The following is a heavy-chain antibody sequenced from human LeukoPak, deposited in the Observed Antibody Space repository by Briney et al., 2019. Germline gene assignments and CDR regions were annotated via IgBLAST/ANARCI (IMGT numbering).Heavy chain of an antibody. D-gene: IGHD2-21*02. CDR3: ARRVAVTARYYFDY. V-gene: IGHV4-59*08. CDR1: GGSISSYY. CDR2: IYYSGST. Sequence: SETLSPTCTVSGGSISSYYWSWIRQPPGKGLEWNGYIYYSGSTNYSPSLKSQVTISVDTSKNQFSLKLSSVTAADTAVYYCARRVAVTARYYFDYWGQGTLVTVSS. J-gene: IGHJ4*02.